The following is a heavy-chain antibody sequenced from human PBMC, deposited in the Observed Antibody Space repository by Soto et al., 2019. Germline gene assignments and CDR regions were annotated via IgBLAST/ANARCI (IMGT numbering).Heavy chain of an antibody. J-gene: IGHJ2*01. CDR2: IYRNGGT. Sequence: QVQLQESGPGLVKPSGTLSLACAVSGDSISNTNWWTWVRQPPGRGLQWIGEIYRNGGTNYSPSLKSRGTISLDKSNNQFSLKVTSVSAADTAIYYCARAIAVSGHWYFDLWGRGTLVTVSS. CDR1: GDSISNTNW. D-gene: IGHD6-19*01. V-gene: IGHV4-4*02. CDR3: ARAIAVSGHWYFDL.